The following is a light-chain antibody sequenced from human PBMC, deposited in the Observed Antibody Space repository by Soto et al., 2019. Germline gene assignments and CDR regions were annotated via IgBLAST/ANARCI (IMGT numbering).Light chain of an antibody. Sequence: DIQMTQCPSSLSASVGDRVTLTCRASQSISTYLNWYQQKPGKAPDLLIYTASNLESGVPSRFSGSGSGTDFTLTISSLQPEDFATYFCQQSYSRPRTFGQGTKVDIK. CDR1: QSISTY. J-gene: IGKJ1*01. CDR3: QQSYSRPRT. CDR2: TAS. V-gene: IGKV1-39*01.